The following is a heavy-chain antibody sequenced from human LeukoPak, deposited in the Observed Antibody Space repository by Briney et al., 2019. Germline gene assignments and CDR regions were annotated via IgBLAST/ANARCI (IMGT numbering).Heavy chain of an antibody. CDR3: ARDLVVPAASYYYYGMDV. Sequence: ASVKVSCKASGYTFTGYYMHWVRQAPGQGLEWMGWINPNSGGTNYAQKFQGWVTMTRDTSISTAYMELSRPRSDDTAVYYCARDLVVPAASYYYYGMDVWGQGTTVTVSS. CDR1: GYTFTGYY. V-gene: IGHV1-2*04. CDR2: INPNSGGT. D-gene: IGHD2-2*01. J-gene: IGHJ6*02.